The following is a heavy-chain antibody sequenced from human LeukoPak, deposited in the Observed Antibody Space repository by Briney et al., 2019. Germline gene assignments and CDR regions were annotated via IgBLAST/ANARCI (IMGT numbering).Heavy chain of an antibody. Sequence: PPETLSLTCTVSGVSISSGSYYWSWIRQPAGKGLEWIGRIYTIGSPNYNPSLKSRVNISVDTSKNQFYLKLSYVNAADTAVYYCARERGNDIVVVPAAKRWDYYYYYMDVWGKGTTVTVSS. CDR1: GVSISSGSYY. J-gene: IGHJ6*03. CDR3: ARERGNDIVVVPAAKRWDYYYYYMDV. V-gene: IGHV4-61*02. CDR2: IYTIGSP. D-gene: IGHD2-2*01.